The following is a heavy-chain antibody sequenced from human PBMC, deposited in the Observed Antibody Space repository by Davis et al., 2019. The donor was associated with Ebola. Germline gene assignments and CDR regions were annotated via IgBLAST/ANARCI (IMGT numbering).Heavy chain of an antibody. CDR3: VRGDFYDSSGPDHTFIDAFDI. V-gene: IGHV3-7*03. CDR1: GFTVSSNY. J-gene: IGHJ3*02. D-gene: IGHD3-22*01. CDR2: TKPDGSEK. Sequence: GGSLRLSCAASGFTVSSNYMSWVRQAPGKGLQWVANTKPDGSEKFYVDSVKGRFTISRDNTRNSLYLQMDRLRAEDTALYYCVRGDFYDSSGPDHTFIDAFDIWGQGTMVTVSS.